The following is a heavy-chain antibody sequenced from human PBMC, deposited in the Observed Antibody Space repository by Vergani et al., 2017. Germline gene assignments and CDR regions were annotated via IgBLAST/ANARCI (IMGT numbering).Heavy chain of an antibody. CDR1: GFTSAGYA. Sequence: EVQLEESGGGLVLPGRSLRLSCVASGFTSAGYAMHWVRQAPGKGLEWVSGISWNSNSIGYADSVKGRFTISRDNAKNSLHLQMNSLRAEDTPLYYCAKDLGTSSGGGWFDPWGKGTLVTVSS. J-gene: IGHJ5*02. CDR3: AKDLGTSSGGGWFDP. D-gene: IGHD6-6*01. CDR2: ISWNSNSI. V-gene: IGHV3-9*02.